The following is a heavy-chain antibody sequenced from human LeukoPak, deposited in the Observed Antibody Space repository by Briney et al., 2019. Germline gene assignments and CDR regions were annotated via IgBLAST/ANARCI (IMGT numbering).Heavy chain of an antibody. CDR2: IVPSDSYT. D-gene: IGHD6-13*01. CDR1: GYRCTSYW. Sequence: GESLKISCKGSGYRCTSYWISWGRQMPGKGLEWMGRIVPSDSYTNYSPSFQGHVTISADKSISTAYLQWRSLNASDTAMYYCARHGSSSWPVWGQGTLVPVSS. CDR3: ARHGSSSWPV. J-gene: IGHJ4*02. V-gene: IGHV5-10-1*01.